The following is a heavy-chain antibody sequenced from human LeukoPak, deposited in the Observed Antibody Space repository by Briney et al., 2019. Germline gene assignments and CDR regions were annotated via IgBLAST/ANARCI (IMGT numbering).Heavy chain of an antibody. J-gene: IGHJ4*02. CDR3: AREEVYDFWSGPALY. V-gene: IGHV4-61*02. Sequence: PSQTLSLTCTVSGGSISSGSYYWGWIRQPAGKGLEWIGRIYTSGSTNYNPSLKSRVTISVDTSKNQFSLKLSSVTAADTAVYYCAREEVYDFWSGPALYWGQGTLVTVSS. CDR1: GGSISSGSYY. CDR2: IYTSGST. D-gene: IGHD3-3*01.